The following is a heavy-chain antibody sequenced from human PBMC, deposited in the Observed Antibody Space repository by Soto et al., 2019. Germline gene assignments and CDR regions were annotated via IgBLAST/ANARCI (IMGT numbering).Heavy chain of an antibody. Sequence: QVQLVESGGGVVQPGRSLRLSCAASGFTFSSYGMHWVRQAPGKGLEWVAVISYDGSNRYYADSVKGRFTIPRDNSKNTLYLQMNSLRAEDTAVYYCAKDRIKRGYSYGFLLDYWGQGTLVTVSS. J-gene: IGHJ4*02. V-gene: IGHV3-30*18. CDR3: AKDRIKRGYSYGFLLDY. CDR2: ISYDGSNR. D-gene: IGHD5-18*01. CDR1: GFTFSSYG.